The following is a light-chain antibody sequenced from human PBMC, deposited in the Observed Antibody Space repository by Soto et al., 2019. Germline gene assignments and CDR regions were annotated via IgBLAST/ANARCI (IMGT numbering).Light chain of an antibody. CDR1: SSDVGGYNY. Sequence: QSALTQPASVSGSPGQSITISCTGTSSDVGGYNYVCWYQQHPVKAPKLIIYGVTNRPSVVSNHFSGSKSGNTASLSISGLQAEDEADYYCSSYTSSGTVVFGGGTKLTV. V-gene: IGLV2-14*03. J-gene: IGLJ3*02. CDR2: GVT. CDR3: SSYTSSGTVV.